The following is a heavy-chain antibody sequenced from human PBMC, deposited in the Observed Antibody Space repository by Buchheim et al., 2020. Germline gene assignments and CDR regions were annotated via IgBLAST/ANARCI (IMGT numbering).Heavy chain of an antibody. CDR3: ARDLSGSSGVFWFDP. D-gene: IGHD6-6*01. CDR2: VYTSGRT. Sequence: QVQLQESGPGLVKPSETLSLTCTVSGGSISSVSYYWNWIRRPAGKGLEWIGRVYTSGRTNYNPSLKSRVTISIETSKNQFTLNLSSVTAADTAVYYCARDLSGSSGVFWFDPWGQGTL. J-gene: IGHJ5*02. CDR1: GGSISSVSYY. V-gene: IGHV4-61*02.